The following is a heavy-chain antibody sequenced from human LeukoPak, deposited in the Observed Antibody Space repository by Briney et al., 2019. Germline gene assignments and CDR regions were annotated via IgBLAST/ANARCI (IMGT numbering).Heavy chain of an antibody. V-gene: IGHV1-2*02. J-gene: IGHJ4*02. Sequence: ASVKVSCKASGYTFTGYYMHWVRQAPGQGLEWMGWINPNSGGTNYAQKFQGRVTMTRDTSISTAYMELSRLRSDDTAVYYCARESDRITMVRGVIGYWGQGTLVTVSS. D-gene: IGHD3-10*01. CDR2: INPNSGGT. CDR1: GYTFTGYY. CDR3: ARESDRITMVRGVIGY.